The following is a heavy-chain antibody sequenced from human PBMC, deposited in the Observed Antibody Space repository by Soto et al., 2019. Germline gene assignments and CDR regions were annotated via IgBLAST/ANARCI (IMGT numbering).Heavy chain of an antibody. CDR1: GFTFGDYA. V-gene: IGHV3-49*04. D-gene: IGHD3-22*01. CDR3: TRDSYYYDSSPHDY. Sequence: VQLVESGGGLVQPGRSLRLSCTASGFTFGDYAMSWVRQAPGKGLEWVGFIRSKAYGGTTEYAASVKGRFTISRDDSKSIAYLQMNSLKTEDTAVYYCTRDSYYYDSSPHDYWGQGTLVTVSS. CDR2: IRSKAYGGTT. J-gene: IGHJ4*02.